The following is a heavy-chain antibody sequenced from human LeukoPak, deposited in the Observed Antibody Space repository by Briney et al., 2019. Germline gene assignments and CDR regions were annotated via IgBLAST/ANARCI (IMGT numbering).Heavy chain of an antibody. CDR1: GYTFTGYY. CDR3: AEATTIPFSPAGF. D-gene: IGHD3-16*01. J-gene: IGHJ4*02. Sequence: ASVKVSCKASGYTFTGYYMHWVRQAPGQGLEWMGRINPNSGGTNYAQKFQGRVTMTRDTSISTAYMELSRLRSDDTAVYYCAEATTIPFSPAGFWGQETLFTVSS. CDR2: INPNSGGT. V-gene: IGHV1-2*06.